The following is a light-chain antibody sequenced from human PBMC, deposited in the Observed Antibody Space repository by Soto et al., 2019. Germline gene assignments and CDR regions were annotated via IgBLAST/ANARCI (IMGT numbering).Light chain of an antibody. V-gene: IGKV3-20*01. CDR1: QSLSSSS. CDR2: GAS. Sequence: EIVFTQSPGTLSLSPGERGTLSCRAGQSLSSSSLAWYQQTLGQAPRLLSYGASNRASGVRDRFSGGGAGTDFTLTISGLDPEDFAVYYCHQYVSSPLTFGGGTKVDIK. J-gene: IGKJ4*01. CDR3: HQYVSSPLT.